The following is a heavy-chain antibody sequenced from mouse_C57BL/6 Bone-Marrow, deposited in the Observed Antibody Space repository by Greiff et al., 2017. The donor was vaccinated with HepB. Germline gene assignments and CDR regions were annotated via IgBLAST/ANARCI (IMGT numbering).Heavy chain of an antibody. J-gene: IGHJ2*01. CDR1: GYTFTSYW. D-gene: IGHD1-1*01. Sequence: VQLQQPGAELVKPGASVKLSCKASGYTFTSYWMQWVKQRPGQGLEWIGEIDPYDSYTNYNQKFKGKATLTVDTSSSTAYMQLSSLTSEDAAGYYCARWGTVVGYWGQGTTLTVSS. CDR3: ARWGTVVGY. CDR2: IDPYDSYT. V-gene: IGHV1-50*01.